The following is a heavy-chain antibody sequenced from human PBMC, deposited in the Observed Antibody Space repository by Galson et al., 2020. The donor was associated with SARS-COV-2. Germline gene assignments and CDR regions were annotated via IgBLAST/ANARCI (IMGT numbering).Heavy chain of an antibody. Sequence: GESLKISCAASGFTFSTYWKHWVRQAPGKGLVWVSRINSDGTSTNYADSVKGRFTISRDNANNTLYLQMNSLRAEDTAVYYCAREVRDNRYFDYWGQGTLVTVSS. V-gene: IGHV3-74*01. CDR2: INSDGTST. CDR3: AREVRDNRYFDY. CDR1: GFTFSTYW. D-gene: IGHD2-2*01. J-gene: IGHJ4*02.